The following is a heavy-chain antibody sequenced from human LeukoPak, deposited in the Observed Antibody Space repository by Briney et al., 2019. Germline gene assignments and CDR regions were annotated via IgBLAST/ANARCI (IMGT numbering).Heavy chain of an antibody. J-gene: IGHJ4*02. Sequence: GASVKVSCKASGYTFTGYYMHWVRQAPGQGLEWMGWINPNSGGTNYAQKFQGRVTMTRDTSISTAYMELSRLRSDDTAAYYCARNGYYDSSGYYYFDYWGQGTLVTVSS. CDR1: GYTFTGYY. V-gene: IGHV1-2*02. CDR3: ARNGYYDSSGYYYFDY. CDR2: INPNSGGT. D-gene: IGHD3-22*01.